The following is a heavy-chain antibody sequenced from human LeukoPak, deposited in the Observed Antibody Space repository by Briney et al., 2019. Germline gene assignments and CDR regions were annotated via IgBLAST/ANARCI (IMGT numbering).Heavy chain of an antibody. V-gene: IGHV3-23*01. Sequence: PGGSLRLSCATSGFAFSSYAMTWVRQAPGKGLEWVSAISGSGGGTYYADSVKGRFTISRENSKNPLSLKMHSLRAEDTAVYYCAKSPIAAAGTPVFDRWGQRTMVTASS. CDR2: ISGSGGGT. J-gene: IGHJ5*02. CDR3: AKSPIAAAGTPVFDR. D-gene: IGHD6-13*01. CDR1: GFAFSSYA.